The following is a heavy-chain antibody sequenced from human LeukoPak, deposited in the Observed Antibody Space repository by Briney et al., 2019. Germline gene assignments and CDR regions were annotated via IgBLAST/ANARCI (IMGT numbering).Heavy chain of an antibody. CDR1: GFPFSGYA. CDR2: ISGSGGSQ. CDR3: AKDRTWTQLWLLREGLDY. V-gene: IGHV3-23*01. D-gene: IGHD5-18*01. Sequence: GSLRLSCAASGFPFSGYAISGVRQAPGKGLKGVSAISGSGGSQYYAGSVKGRFTFSRDHSKNTLYLQMNRLRAEDTDVYHCAKDRTWTQLWLLREGLDYWGQGTLVTVSS. J-gene: IGHJ4*02.